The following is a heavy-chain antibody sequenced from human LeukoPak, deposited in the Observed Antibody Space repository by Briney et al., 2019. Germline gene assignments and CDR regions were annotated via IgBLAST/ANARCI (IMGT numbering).Heavy chain of an antibody. CDR3: ARDSADDSSGYYPFDY. CDR2: IIPISGTT. V-gene: IGHV1-69*06. D-gene: IGHD3-22*01. J-gene: IGHJ4*02. Sequence: ASVKVSCKASGGTLNSYVISWVRQAPGQGLEWMGGIIPISGTTNYAQKFQGRVTITADKSTSTAYMELSSLRAEDTAVYYCARDSADDSSGYYPFDYWGQGTLVTVSS. CDR1: GGTLNSYV.